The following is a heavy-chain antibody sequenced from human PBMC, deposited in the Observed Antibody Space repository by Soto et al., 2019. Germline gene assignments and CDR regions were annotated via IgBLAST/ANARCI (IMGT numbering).Heavy chain of an antibody. V-gene: IGHV3-66*04. CDR1: GFTVSSSY. J-gene: IGHJ2*01. CDR2: IYSGGNT. D-gene: IGHD1-26*01. Sequence: EVQLVESGGGLVQPGGSLRLSCAASGFTVSSSYMGWVRQAPGKGLEWVSSIYSGGNTYYADSVRGRFTISTDNFKDTLYLQMNSLRVDDTAMYYCARHVGFYWYFDLWGRGTLVTVSS. CDR3: ARHVGFYWYFDL.